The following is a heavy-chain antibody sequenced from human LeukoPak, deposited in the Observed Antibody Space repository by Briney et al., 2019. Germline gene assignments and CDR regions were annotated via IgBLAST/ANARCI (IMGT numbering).Heavy chain of an antibody. CDR1: GGSISSYY. CDR3: ARPSLDYGGIDAFDF. D-gene: IGHD4-23*01. V-gene: IGHV4-59*08. CDR2: IYYSGST. J-gene: IGHJ3*01. Sequence: PSETLSLTCTVSGGSISSYYWSWIRQPPGKGLEWIGFIYYSGSTDYNPSLKSRVTISVDTSKNQFSLKLSSVTAADTAVYYCARPSLDYGGIDAFDFWGQGTLVTVSS.